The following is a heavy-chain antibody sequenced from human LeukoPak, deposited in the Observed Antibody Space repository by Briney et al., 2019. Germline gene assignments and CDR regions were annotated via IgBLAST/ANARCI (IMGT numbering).Heavy chain of an antibody. CDR2: IYYSGST. CDR3: ARDIEVLASAAGPTWVEDY. J-gene: IGHJ4*02. CDR1: GGSISSYY. Sequence: SETLSLTCTVSGGSISSYYWSWIRQPPGKGLEWIGYIYYSGSTNYNPSLKSQVTISVDTSKNQFSLKLSSVTAADTAVYYCARDIEVLASAAGPTWVEDYWGQGTLVTVSS. D-gene: IGHD6-13*01. V-gene: IGHV4-59*01.